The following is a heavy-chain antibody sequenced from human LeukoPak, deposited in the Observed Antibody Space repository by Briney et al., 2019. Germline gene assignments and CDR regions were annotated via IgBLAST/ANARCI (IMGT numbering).Heavy chain of an antibody. Sequence: ASVKVSCKASVYTFTGYYMHWVRQAPGQGLEWMGWINPNSGGTNYAQKFQGRVTMTRDTSISTAYMELSRLRSDDTAVYYCARSGAGMGPYYYYMDVWGKGTTVTVSS. J-gene: IGHJ6*03. CDR1: VYTFTGYY. CDR3: ARSGAGMGPYYYYMDV. V-gene: IGHV1-2*02. D-gene: IGHD6-19*01. CDR2: INPNSGGT.